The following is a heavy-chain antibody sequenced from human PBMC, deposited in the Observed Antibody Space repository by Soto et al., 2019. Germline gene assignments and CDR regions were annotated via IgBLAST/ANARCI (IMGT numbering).Heavy chain of an antibody. Sequence: GGSLRLSCAASGFTFSSYAMHWVRQAPGKGLEWVAVISYDGSNKYYADSVKGRFTISRDNSKNTLYLHMTSLRPEDTAVYYCASSSTVLLPTAMTGWFDPWGQGTLVTVSS. V-gene: IGHV3-30-3*01. CDR1: GFTFSSYA. D-gene: IGHD2-2*01. CDR3: ASSSTVLLPTAMTGWFDP. CDR2: ISYDGSNK. J-gene: IGHJ5*02.